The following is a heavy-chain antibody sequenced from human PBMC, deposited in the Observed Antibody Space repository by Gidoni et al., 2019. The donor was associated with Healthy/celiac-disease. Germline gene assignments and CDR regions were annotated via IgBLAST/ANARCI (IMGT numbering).Heavy chain of an antibody. CDR2: INAGNGNT. CDR1: GYTFTSYA. Sequence: QVQLVQSGAEVKKPGASVKVSCKASGYTFTSYAMHWVRQAPGQRLEWMGWINAGNGNTKYSQKFQGRVTITRDTSASTAYMELSSLRSEDTAVYYCARDPYCSGGSCYLFDYWGQGTLVTVSS. D-gene: IGHD2-15*01. J-gene: IGHJ4*02. V-gene: IGHV1-3*01. CDR3: ARDPYCSGGSCYLFDY.